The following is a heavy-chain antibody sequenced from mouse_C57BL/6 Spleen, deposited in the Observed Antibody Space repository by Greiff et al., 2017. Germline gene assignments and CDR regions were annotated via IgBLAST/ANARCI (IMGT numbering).Heavy chain of an antibody. J-gene: IGHJ4*01. V-gene: IGHV10-1*01. CDR3: VSNWEGAIDY. Sequence: EVKLMESGGGLVQPKGSLKLSCAASGFSFNTYAMNWVRQAPGKGLEWVARIRSKSNNYATYYADSVKDRFTISRDDSESMLYLQMNNLKTEDTAMYYCVSNWEGAIDYWGQGTSVTVSS. CDR2: IRSKSNNYAT. D-gene: IGHD4-1*02. CDR1: GFSFNTYA.